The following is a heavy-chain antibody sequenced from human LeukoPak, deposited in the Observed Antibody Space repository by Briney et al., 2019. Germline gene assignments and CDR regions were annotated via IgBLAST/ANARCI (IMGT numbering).Heavy chain of an antibody. CDR1: GFPFSSYS. J-gene: IGHJ4*02. V-gene: IGHV3-48*04. D-gene: IGHD3-22*01. CDR3: ARVWSSGYTKDY. Sequence: GSLRLSCAASGFPFSSYSIDWVRQAPGKGLKWLSYISSSSSTIYYADSVKGRFTISRDNAKNSVYLQMNSLRAEDTAVYYCARVWSSGYTKDYWGQGTLVTVSS. CDR2: ISSSSSTI.